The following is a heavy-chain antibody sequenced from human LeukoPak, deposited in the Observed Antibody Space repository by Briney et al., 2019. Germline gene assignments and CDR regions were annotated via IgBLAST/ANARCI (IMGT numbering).Heavy chain of an antibody. V-gene: IGHV3-23*01. D-gene: IGHD3-9*01. CDR3: ARGVVRYFDY. J-gene: IGHJ4*02. CDR2: ISGSGGST. Sequence: GGSLRLSCAASGFTFSSYAMSWVRQAPGKGLEWVSAISGSGGSTYYADSVKGRFTISRDNAKNSLYLQMNSLRAEDTAVYYCARGVVRYFDYWGQGALVTVSS. CDR1: GFTFSSYA.